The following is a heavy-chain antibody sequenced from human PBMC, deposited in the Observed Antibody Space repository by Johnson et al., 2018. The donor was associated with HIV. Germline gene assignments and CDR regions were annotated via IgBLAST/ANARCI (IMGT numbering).Heavy chain of an antibody. CDR2: ISYDGSNK. Sequence: QVQLVESGGGVVQPGRSLRLSCAASGFTFSSYGMHWVRQAPGKGLEWVAVISYDGSNKYYADSVKGRITISRDNSKNTLYLQMNSLRAEDTAVYYCARGIAAAPLWSFDVWGQGTMVTVSS. D-gene: IGHD6-13*01. CDR1: GFTFSSYG. J-gene: IGHJ3*01. V-gene: IGHV3-30*03. CDR3: ARGIAAAPLWSFDV.